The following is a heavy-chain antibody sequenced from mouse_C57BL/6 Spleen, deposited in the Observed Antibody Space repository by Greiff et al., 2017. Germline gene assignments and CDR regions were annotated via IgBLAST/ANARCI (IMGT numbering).Heavy chain of an antibody. CDR3: ARDGFYYYGSSLYYFDY. Sequence: DVQLVESGGGLVKPGGSLKLSCAASGFTFSDYGMHWVRQAPEKGLEWVAYISSGSSTIYYADTVKGRFTISRDNAKNTLFLQMTSLRSEDTAMYYCARDGFYYYGSSLYYFDYWGQGTTLTVSS. CDR1: GFTFSDYG. D-gene: IGHD1-1*01. CDR2: ISSGSSTI. V-gene: IGHV5-17*01. J-gene: IGHJ2*01.